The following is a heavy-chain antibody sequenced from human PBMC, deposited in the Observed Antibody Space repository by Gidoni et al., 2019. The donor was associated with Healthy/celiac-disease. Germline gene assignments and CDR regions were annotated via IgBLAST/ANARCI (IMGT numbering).Heavy chain of an antibody. CDR2: ISYDGSNK. V-gene: IGHV3-30*18. J-gene: IGHJ6*02. D-gene: IGHD3-10*01. Sequence: QVQLVESGGGVVQPGRSLRLSCAASGFTFSSYGMHWVRQAPGKGLEWVAVISYDGSNKYYADSVKGRFTISRDNSKNTLYLQMNSLRAEDTAVYYCAKDRTMVRGVNQFMDVWGQGTTVTVSS. CDR1: GFTFSSYG. CDR3: AKDRTMVRGVNQFMDV.